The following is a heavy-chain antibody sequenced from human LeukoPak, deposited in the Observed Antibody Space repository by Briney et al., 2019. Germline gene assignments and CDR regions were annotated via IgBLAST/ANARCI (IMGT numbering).Heavy chain of an antibody. Sequence: SQTLSLTCTVSGGSISSGGYYWSWIRQHPGKGLEWIGYIYYSGSTDYNPSLKSRFTMSVDTSKNQFSLKLSSVTAADTAVYYCASAFGDYSDYWGQGTLVTVSS. CDR2: IYYSGST. J-gene: IGHJ4*02. D-gene: IGHD3-10*01. CDR3: ASAFGDYSDY. V-gene: IGHV4-31*03. CDR1: GGSISSGGYY.